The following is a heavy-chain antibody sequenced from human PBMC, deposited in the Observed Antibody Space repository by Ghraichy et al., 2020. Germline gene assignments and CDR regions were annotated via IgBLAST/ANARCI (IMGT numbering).Heavy chain of an antibody. CDR3: ATAPGWEQLH. V-gene: IGHV3-7*03. Sequence: GSLNISCAASGFTFSSFWMTWVRQAPGKGLEWVANIKQDGSAKFYVDSVRGRFTISRDNAKNSMYLQMNSLRAEDTAVYYCATAPGWEQLHWGQGTLVTVSS. D-gene: IGHD1-26*01. CDR1: GFTFSSFW. J-gene: IGHJ4*02. CDR2: IKQDGSAK.